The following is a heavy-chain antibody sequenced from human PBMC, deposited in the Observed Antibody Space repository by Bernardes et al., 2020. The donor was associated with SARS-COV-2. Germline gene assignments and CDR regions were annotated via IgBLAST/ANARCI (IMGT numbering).Heavy chain of an antibody. CDR2: ISYDGSNK. V-gene: IGHV3-30-3*01. J-gene: IGHJ4*02. Sequence: GGSLRLSCASSGFTFSSYAMHWVRQAPGKGLEWVAVISYDGSNKYYADSVKGRFTISRDNSKNTLYLQMNSLRAEDTAVYYCAKDFYGSGSYFDYWGQGTLVTVSS. D-gene: IGHD3-10*01. CDR3: AKDFYGSGSYFDY. CDR1: GFTFSSYA.